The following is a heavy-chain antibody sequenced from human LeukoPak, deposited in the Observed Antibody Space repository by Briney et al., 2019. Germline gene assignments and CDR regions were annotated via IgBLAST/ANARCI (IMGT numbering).Heavy chain of an antibody. CDR2: IIPIFGTA. CDR3: APVRGGDYFDY. J-gene: IGHJ4*02. Sequence: SVKVSCKASGGTFSSYAISWVRQAPGQGLEWMGGIIPIFGTANYAQNFQGRVTMTRDTSISTAYMELSRLRSDDTAVYYCAPVRGGDYFDYWGQGTLVTVSS. V-gene: IGHV1-69*05. D-gene: IGHD2-2*01. CDR1: GGTFSSYA.